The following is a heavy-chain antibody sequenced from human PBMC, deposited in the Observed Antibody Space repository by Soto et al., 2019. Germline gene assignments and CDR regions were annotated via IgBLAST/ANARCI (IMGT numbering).Heavy chain of an antibody. D-gene: IGHD1-1*01. J-gene: IGHJ6*02. V-gene: IGHV3-9*01. Sequence: EVQLVESGGGLLQPGGSLRLSCAGFGFSVDDYTMHWVRQAPGKGLEWVSGITANSDRRAYAASVRGRFTVSKDRAKNSLYIQRDSLRIEDTAVYYCAIGVRVTWNEMGVWGQGTAVIVSS. CDR2: ITANSDRR. CDR1: GFSVDDYT. CDR3: AIGVRVTWNEMGV.